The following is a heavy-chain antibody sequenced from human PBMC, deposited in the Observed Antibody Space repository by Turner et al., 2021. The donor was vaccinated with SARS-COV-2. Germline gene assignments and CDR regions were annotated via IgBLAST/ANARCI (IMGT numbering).Heavy chain of an antibody. CDR1: GFTFSTYS. Sequence: EVQLLESGGGLVKPGGSLRLSCAASGFTFSTYSMNWVRQAPGKGLEWVSSISSRISYIYYADSVKGRFTISRDNAKNSLYLQMNSLRAEDTAVYYCARDLVDFWSGYHRLGFDYWGQGTLVTVSS. V-gene: IGHV3-21*01. CDR2: ISSRISYI. CDR3: ARDLVDFWSGYHRLGFDY. D-gene: IGHD3-3*01. J-gene: IGHJ4*02.